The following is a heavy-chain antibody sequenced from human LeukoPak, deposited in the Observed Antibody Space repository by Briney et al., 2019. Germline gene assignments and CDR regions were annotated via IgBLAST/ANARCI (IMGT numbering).Heavy chain of an antibody. D-gene: IGHD2-2*01. Sequence: SETLSLTCTHSGGSTSSSTYYSGCIRQPPGNGLGWLGGISFDGNTYYNPALKSRVTISVDTSKNQFSLKLSSVTAADTAVYYCASYISTPSRRNLDCWGQGTLVSVSS. V-gene: IGHV4-39*01. J-gene: IGHJ4*02. CDR2: ISFDGNT. CDR1: GGSTSSSTYY. CDR3: ASYISTPSRRNLDC.